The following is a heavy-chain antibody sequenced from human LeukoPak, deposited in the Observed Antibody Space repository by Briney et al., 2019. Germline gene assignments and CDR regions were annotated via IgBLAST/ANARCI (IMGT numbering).Heavy chain of an antibody. CDR3: AKDMGGSAGAGMQPKRWRRAYGMDV. J-gene: IGHJ6*02. V-gene: IGHV3-9*01. CDR2: ISWNSGSI. CDR1: GFTFDDYA. D-gene: IGHD4-23*01. Sequence: GGSLRLSCAASGFTFDDYAMHWVRQAPGKGLEWVSGISWNSGSIGYADSVKGRFTISRDNAKNSLYLQMNSLRAEDTALYYCAKDMGGSAGAGMQPKRWRRAYGMDVWGQGTTVTVSS.